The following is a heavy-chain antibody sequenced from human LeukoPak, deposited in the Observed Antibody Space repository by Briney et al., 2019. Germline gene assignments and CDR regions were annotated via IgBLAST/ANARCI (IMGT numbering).Heavy chain of an antibody. CDR3: ARRSALRYFDWQRNFDL. J-gene: IGHJ2*01. Sequence: PSETLSLTCTVSGGSISSYYWSWIRQPAGKGLEWIGRIYTSGSTSYNPSLKSRVTMSVDTSKNQFSLKLSSVTAADTAVYYCARRSALRYFDWQRNFDLWGRGTLVTVSS. V-gene: IGHV4-4*07. CDR2: IYTSGST. CDR1: GGSISSYY. D-gene: IGHD3-9*01.